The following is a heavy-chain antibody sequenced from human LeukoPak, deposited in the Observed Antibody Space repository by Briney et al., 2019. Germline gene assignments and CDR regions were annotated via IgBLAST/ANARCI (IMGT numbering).Heavy chain of an antibody. D-gene: IGHD6-6*01. Sequence: PGGSLRLSCAASGFTFSSYAMSWVRQAPGKGLERVSAISGSGGSTYYADSVKGRFTISRDNSKNTLYLQMNSLRAEDTAVYYCAREGQLAIGGFDYWGQGTLVTVSS. CDR2: ISGSGGST. V-gene: IGHV3-23*01. J-gene: IGHJ4*02. CDR1: GFTFSSYA. CDR3: AREGQLAIGGFDY.